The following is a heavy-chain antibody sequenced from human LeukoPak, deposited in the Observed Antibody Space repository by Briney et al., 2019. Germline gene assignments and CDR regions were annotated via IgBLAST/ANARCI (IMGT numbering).Heavy chain of an antibody. CDR2: IIPIFGTA. J-gene: IGHJ4*02. Sequence: GASVKVSCKASGGTFSSYAISWVRQAPGQGLEWMGGIIPIFGTANYAQKFQGRVTITTDESTSTAYMELSSLRSEDTAVYYCAIYYYDSSGYYVDYWGQGTLVTVSS. V-gene: IGHV1-69*05. D-gene: IGHD3-22*01. CDR3: AIYYYDSSGYYVDY. CDR1: GGTFSSYA.